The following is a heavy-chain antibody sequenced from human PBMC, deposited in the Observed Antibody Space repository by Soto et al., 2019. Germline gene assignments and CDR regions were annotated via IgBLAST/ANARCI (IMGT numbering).Heavy chain of an antibody. V-gene: IGHV3-30-3*01. CDR1: GFTFSSYA. Sequence: QVQLVESGGGVVQPGRSLRLSCAASGFTFSSYAMHWVRQAPGKGLEWVAVISYDGSNKYYEDSVKGRFTITRDNSKNSLYLQMNGLRAEDTAVYYCARVGVEKPPFDYWGQGTRVTVAS. J-gene: IGHJ4*02. CDR3: ARVGVEKPPFDY. D-gene: IGHD6-13*01. CDR2: ISYDGSNK.